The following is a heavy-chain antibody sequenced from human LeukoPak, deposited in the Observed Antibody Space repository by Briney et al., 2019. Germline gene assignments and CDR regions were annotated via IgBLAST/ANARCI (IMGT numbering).Heavy chain of an antibody. D-gene: IGHD1-1*01. CDR2: IIPILGIA. CDR1: GGTFSSYT. J-gene: IGHJ5*02. V-gene: IGHV1-69*04. CDR3: ARELERLGWFDP. Sequence: AASVTVSCKASGGTFSSYTISWVRQAPGQGLEWMGRIIPILGIANYAQEFQGRVTITADKSTSTAYMELSSLRSEDTAVYYCARELERLGWFDPWGQGTLVTVSS.